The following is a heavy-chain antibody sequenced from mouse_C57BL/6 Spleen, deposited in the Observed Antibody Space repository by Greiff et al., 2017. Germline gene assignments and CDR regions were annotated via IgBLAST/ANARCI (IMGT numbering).Heavy chain of an antibody. CDR2: IYPGDGDT. CDR3: ARSDDYDYFDY. V-gene: IGHV1-80*01. D-gene: IGHD2-4*01. CDR1: GYAFSSYW. J-gene: IGHJ2*01. Sequence: QVQLQQSGAELVKPGASVKISCKASGYAFSSYWMNWVKQRPGKGLEWIGQIYPGDGDTNSNGKFKGKATLTADKSSSTAYMQLSSLTSEDSAVYFCARSDDYDYFDYWGQGTTLTVSS.